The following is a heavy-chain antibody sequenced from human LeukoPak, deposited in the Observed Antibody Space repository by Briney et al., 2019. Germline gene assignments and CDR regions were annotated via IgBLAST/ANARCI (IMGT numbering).Heavy chain of an antibody. Sequence: GGSLRLSCAASGFTFSSYAMHWVRQAPGKGLEWVAVISYDGSNKYYADSVKGRFTISRDNSKNTLYPQMNSLRAEDTAVYYCARAEWFGEFRYFDYWGQGTLVTVSS. CDR3: ARAEWFGEFRYFDY. D-gene: IGHD3-10*01. CDR2: ISYDGSNK. J-gene: IGHJ4*02. V-gene: IGHV3-30*01. CDR1: GFTFSSYA.